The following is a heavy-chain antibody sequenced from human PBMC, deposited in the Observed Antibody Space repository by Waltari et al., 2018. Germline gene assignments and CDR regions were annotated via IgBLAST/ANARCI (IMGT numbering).Heavy chain of an antibody. D-gene: IGHD5-18*01. V-gene: IGHV3-23*01. Sequence: EVQLLGSGGGLVQPGGSLRLSCAASGFTFSRYAMSWVRQATGKGLEWVSAISGSGGSTYYADSVKGRFTISRDNSKNTLYLQMNSLRAEDTAVYYCARDKRDTAMVSGGFDYWGQGTLVTVSS. J-gene: IGHJ4*02. CDR3: ARDKRDTAMVSGGFDY. CDR2: ISGSGGST. CDR1: GFTFSRYA.